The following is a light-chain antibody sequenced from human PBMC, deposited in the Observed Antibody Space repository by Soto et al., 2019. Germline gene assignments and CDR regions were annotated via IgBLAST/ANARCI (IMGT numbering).Light chain of an antibody. CDR3: QQRSNWPWT. CDR1: PSVNSY. CDR2: DAS. J-gene: IGKJ1*01. Sequence: ETVLTQSPAPLSLSPGERATLSCRARPSVNSYLAWYQQNAGQAPRLLIYDASNRATGIPARFSGSGSGTDFTLTISSLEPEDFAVYYCQQRSNWPWTFGQGTKVEIK. V-gene: IGKV3-11*01.